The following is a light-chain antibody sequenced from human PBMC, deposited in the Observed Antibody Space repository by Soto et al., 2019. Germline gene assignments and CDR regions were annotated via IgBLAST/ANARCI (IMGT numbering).Light chain of an antibody. CDR1: QDVSSN. J-gene: IGKJ5*01. CDR3: QLYGISPH. Sequence: EIVRTQSPATLSVSPGERATLSCGASQDVSSNLAWYQQKPGQAPSLLIYGASTRATGTPARFSGSGSGTDFTLTINRLEPEDFAVYYCQLYGISPHFGQGTRLEIK. V-gene: IGKV3-15*01. CDR2: GAS.